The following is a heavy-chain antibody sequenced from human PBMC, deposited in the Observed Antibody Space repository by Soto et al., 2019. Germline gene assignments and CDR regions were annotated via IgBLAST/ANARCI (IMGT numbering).Heavy chain of an antibody. Sequence: PSETLSLTCTFSGYSNSSYYWILIRQPPGKGLEWIGYISYSGSTNYNPSLKSRVTISADISKNQFSLKLSSVTAADTAVYYCARVSGIYYYGMDVWGQGTTVTVSS. J-gene: IGHJ6*02. CDR1: GYSNSSYY. CDR3: ARVSGIYYYGMDV. V-gene: IGHV4-59*12. CDR2: ISYSGST. D-gene: IGHD3-10*01.